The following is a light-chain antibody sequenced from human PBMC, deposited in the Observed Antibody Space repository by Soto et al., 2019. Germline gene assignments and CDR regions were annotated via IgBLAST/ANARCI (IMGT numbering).Light chain of an antibody. CDR2: DAF. CDR1: QSISSW. V-gene: IGKV1-5*01. Sequence: DIQMTQSPSTLSASVGDRVTITCRASQSISSWLAWYQQKPGKAPKLLIYDAFSLESGVPSRFSGSGSGTEFTLTISSLQPDDFATYYCQQYISFGQGTKVEIK. J-gene: IGKJ1*01. CDR3: QQYIS.